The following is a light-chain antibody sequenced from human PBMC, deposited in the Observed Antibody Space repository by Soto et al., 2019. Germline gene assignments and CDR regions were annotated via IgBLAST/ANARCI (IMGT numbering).Light chain of an antibody. CDR1: SSDVGGYNY. CDR3: SSYAGSDNSDV. V-gene: IGLV2-8*01. CDR2: EVS. J-gene: IGLJ1*01. Sequence: QSVLTQPPSASGSPGQSVAISCTGSSSDVGGYNYVSWYQHHPGRAPKLIIFEVSKRPSGVPDRFSGSKSGNTASLTVSGLQAEDEADYYCSSYAGSDNSDVFGAGTKVTVL.